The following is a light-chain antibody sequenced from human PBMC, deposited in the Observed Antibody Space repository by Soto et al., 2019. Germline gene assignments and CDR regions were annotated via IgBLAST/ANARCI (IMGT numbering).Light chain of an antibody. CDR3: QSYDSRRSGSWV. CDR2: GNA. CDR1: SSNIGAGYD. Sequence: QSVLTQPPSVSGAPGQGVTISCTGSSSNIGAGYDVHWYQQLPGTSPKLLIYGNANRPSGVPDRFSGSTSGTSASLAITGLLAEDEADYYCQSYDSRRSGSWVFGGGTKLTVL. V-gene: IGLV1-40*01. J-gene: IGLJ3*02.